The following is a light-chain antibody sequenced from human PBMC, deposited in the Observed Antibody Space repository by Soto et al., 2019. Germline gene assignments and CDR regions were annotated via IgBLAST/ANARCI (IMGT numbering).Light chain of an antibody. CDR2: GAS. Sequence: EIVLTQSPGTLSLSPGERATLSCRASQSITSNFLAWYQLKPGQAPRLLIYGASTSAAGVPDRFSASGSGTDFTVTMTGRDPDDFGLYFCQQYGGSPLRYSCGQVSKRGVK. CDR3: QQYGGSPLRYS. J-gene: IGKJ2*01. V-gene: IGKV3-20*01. CDR1: QSITSNF.